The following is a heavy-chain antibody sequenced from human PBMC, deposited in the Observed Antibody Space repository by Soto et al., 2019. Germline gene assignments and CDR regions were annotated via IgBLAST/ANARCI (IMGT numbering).Heavy chain of an antibody. Sequence: QVQLVESGGGVVQPGRSLRLSCAASGFTFSSYGMHWVRQAPGKGLEWVAVIWYDGSNKYYADSVKGRFTISRDNSKNTLYLRMNSLRAEDTAVYYCAREAYCGGDCYSDGWYFDLWGRGTLVTVSS. CDR1: GFTFSSYG. D-gene: IGHD2-21*02. J-gene: IGHJ2*01. CDR3: AREAYCGGDCYSDGWYFDL. CDR2: IWYDGSNK. V-gene: IGHV3-33*01.